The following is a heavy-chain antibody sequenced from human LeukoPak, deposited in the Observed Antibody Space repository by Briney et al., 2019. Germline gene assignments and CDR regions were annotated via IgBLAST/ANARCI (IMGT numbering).Heavy chain of an antibody. CDR3: ARDLRYGVVLETDDRGNY. CDR2: ISSDPNYI. J-gene: IGHJ4*02. CDR1: GFTLSDYS. Sequence: PGGSLRLSCAASGFTLSDYSMNWVRQAPGKGLEWVSTISSDPNYIYYGASVKGRFTISRDNAGNSLFLQMSSLRAEDTAVYYCARDLRYGVVLETDDRGNYWGQGTLVTVSS. V-gene: IGHV3-21*01. D-gene: IGHD4-17*01.